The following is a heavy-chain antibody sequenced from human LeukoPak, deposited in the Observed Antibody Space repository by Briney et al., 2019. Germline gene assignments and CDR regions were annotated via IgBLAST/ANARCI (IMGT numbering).Heavy chain of an antibody. D-gene: IGHD6-13*01. Sequence: PGGSLRLSCAASGFTFSSYGMHWVRQAPGKGLEWVAVIWYDGSNKYYADSVKGRFTISRDNSKNTLYLQMNSLRAEDTAVYYCARKIAAAGSLADYWGQGTLVTVSS. CDR1: GFTFSSYG. J-gene: IGHJ4*02. V-gene: IGHV3-33*01. CDR3: ARKIAAAGSLADY. CDR2: IWYDGSNK.